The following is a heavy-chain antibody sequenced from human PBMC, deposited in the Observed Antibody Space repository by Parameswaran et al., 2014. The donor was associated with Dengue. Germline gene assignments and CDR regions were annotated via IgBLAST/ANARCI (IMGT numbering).Heavy chain of an antibody. V-gene: IGHV3-9*01. D-gene: IGHD3-10*01. Sequence: PAPRKGLEWVSGISWNSGSIGYADSVKGRFTISRDNAKNSLYLQMNSLRAEDTALYYCAKDMVDYYGSGSYLGYYYYYGMDVWGQGTTVTVSS. J-gene: IGHJ6*02. CDR2: ISWNSGSI. CDR3: AKDMVDYYGSGSYLGYYYYYGMDV.